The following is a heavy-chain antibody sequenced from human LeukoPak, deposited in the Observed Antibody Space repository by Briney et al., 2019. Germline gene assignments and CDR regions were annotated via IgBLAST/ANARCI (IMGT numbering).Heavy chain of an antibody. Sequence: SGGSLRLSCAASGFTFSSYAMSWVRQAPGKGLEWVSAISGSGGSTYYADSVKGRFTISRDNSKNTLYLQMNSLRAEDTAVYYCAKVRGYCSSTSCYTFDYWGQGTLVTVSS. CDR1: GFTFSSYA. D-gene: IGHD2-2*02. CDR3: AKVRGYCSSTSCYTFDY. V-gene: IGHV3-23*01. J-gene: IGHJ4*02. CDR2: ISGSGGST.